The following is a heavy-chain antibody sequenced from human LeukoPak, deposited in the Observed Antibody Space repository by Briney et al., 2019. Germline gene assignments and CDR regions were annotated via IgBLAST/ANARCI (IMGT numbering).Heavy chain of an antibody. D-gene: IGHD1-26*01. V-gene: IGHV3-23*01. CDR3: AKGRAVGGSYYDY. CDR2: LSAGGGST. CDR1: GFTFSSYW. Sequence: GGSLRLSCAASGFTFSSYWMSWVRQAPGKGLEWVSTLSAGGGSTYYADSVKGRFTISRDNSKNTLFLQMSSLRAEDTAVYYCAKGRAVGGSYYDYWGQGTLVTVSS. J-gene: IGHJ4*02.